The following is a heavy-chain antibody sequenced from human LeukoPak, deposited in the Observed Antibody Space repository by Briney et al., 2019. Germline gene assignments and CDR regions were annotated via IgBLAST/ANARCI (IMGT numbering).Heavy chain of an antibody. Sequence: GGSLRLSCAASGFTFSSYGMHWVPQAPGKGLEWVAFIRYDGSDKYYADSVKGRFTISRDNSKNTLYLQMNSLRAEDTAVYYCAKETVRWELLGLDYWGQGTLVTVSS. CDR2: IRYDGSDK. J-gene: IGHJ4*02. CDR3: AKETVRWELLGLDY. CDR1: GFTFSSYG. V-gene: IGHV3-30*02. D-gene: IGHD1-26*01.